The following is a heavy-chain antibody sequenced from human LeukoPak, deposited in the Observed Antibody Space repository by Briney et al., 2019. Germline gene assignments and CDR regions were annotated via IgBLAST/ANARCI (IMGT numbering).Heavy chain of an antibody. CDR1: GFTFSNYG. D-gene: IGHD3-10*02. CDR3: TREDVRAPLDH. J-gene: IGHJ4*02. CDR2: IHFDGSNK. Sequence: GGSLRLSCAASGFTFSNYGMHWVRQAPGKGLEWVALIHFDGSNKYYADSVKGRFTVSRDNSQNTLYLQMNILRAEDTGVYYCTREDVRAPLDHWGQGTLVTVPS. V-gene: IGHV3-30*02.